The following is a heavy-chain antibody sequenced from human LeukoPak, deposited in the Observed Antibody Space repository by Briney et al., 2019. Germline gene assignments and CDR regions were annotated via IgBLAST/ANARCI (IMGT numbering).Heavy chain of an antibody. CDR1: GGSISSYY. Sequence: SETLSLTCTVSGGSISSYYWSWIRQPPGKGLEWIGYIYYSGTTNYNPSLKSRVTISVDTSKIQFSLKLSSVTAADTAVYYCARGVYIAAAQYGYWGQGTLVTVSS. J-gene: IGHJ4*02. CDR3: ARGVYIAAAQYGY. V-gene: IGHV4-59*01. CDR2: IYYSGTT. D-gene: IGHD6-13*01.